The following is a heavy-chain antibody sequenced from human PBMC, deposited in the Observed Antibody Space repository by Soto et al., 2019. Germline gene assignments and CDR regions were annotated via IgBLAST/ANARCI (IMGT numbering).Heavy chain of an antibody. CDR1: GFTFSSYA. V-gene: IGHV3-64D*08. CDR3: VKDSSGWYFDGGFFS. Sequence: GVLRLSGSASGFTFSSYAMHWVRQAPGKGLEYVSAISSNGGSTYYADSVKGRFTISRDDSKNTLYLQMSSLRAEDTAVYYCVKDSSGWYFDGGFFSWGQGTLVTVSS. CDR2: ISSNGGST. D-gene: IGHD6-19*01. J-gene: IGHJ5*01.